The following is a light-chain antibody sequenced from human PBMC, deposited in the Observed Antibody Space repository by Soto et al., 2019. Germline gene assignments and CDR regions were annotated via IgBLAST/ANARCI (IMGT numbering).Light chain of an antibody. CDR1: QNVANY. V-gene: IGKV3-15*01. CDR3: QQYNNWIT. CDR2: AAS. Sequence: EVVLTPCPSTLALSPGERATLSCRASQNVANYLAWYQQKPGQAPRLLIYAASNRATGVPAGFSGSWSGTEFTLTISSLQSEDFAVYYCQQYNNWITFAQGTRLEIK. J-gene: IGKJ5*01.